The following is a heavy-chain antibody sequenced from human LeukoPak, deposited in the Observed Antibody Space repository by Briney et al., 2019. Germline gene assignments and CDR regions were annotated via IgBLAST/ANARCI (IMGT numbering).Heavy chain of an antibody. J-gene: IGHJ4*02. CDR2: INHSGST. CDR3: ARRRSIYYDSSGYYRAADY. Sequence: SGTLSLTCAVYGGSFSGYYWSWIRQPPGKGLEWIGEINHSGSTNYNPSLKSRVTISVDTSKNQFSLKLSSVTAADTAVYYCARRRSIYYDSSGYYRAADYWGQGTLVTVSS. D-gene: IGHD3-22*01. CDR1: GGSFSGYY. V-gene: IGHV4-34*01.